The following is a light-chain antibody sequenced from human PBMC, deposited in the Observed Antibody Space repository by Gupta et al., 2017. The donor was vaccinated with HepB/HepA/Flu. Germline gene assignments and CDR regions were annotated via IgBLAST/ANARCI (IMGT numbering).Light chain of an antibody. V-gene: IGKV1-33*01. CDR3: QQYDTLPGT. CDR2: DAS. J-gene: IGKJ2*02. Sequence: DIQMTQSPSSLSASVGDRITITCQASQNINNYLNWYQQKPGKAPKLLIYDASNLETGVPSRFSGGGSGTDFTFTISSLQPEDIATYYCQQYDTLPGTFGQGTKLEIK. CDR1: QNINNY.